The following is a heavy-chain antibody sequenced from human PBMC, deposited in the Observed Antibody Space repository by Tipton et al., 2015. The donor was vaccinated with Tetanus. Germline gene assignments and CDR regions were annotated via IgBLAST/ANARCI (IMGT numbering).Heavy chain of an antibody. J-gene: IGHJ4*02. V-gene: IGHV4-31*03. CDR1: GGSISSGGYY. D-gene: IGHD1-26*01. CDR3: ARGGSYHTPPGY. CDR2: IYYSGST. Sequence: TLSLTCTVSGGSISSGGYYWSWIRQYPGKGLEWIGYIYYSGSTYYNPSLKSRVTISVDTSKNQFSLKLSPVTAADTAVYYCARGGSYHTPPGYWGQGTLVTVSS.